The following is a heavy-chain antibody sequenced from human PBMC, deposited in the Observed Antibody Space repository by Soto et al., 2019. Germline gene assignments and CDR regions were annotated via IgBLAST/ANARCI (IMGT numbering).Heavy chain of an antibody. V-gene: IGHV3-53*01. D-gene: IGHD4-17*01. CDR2: IYSGGST. Sequence: EVQLVESGGGLIQPGGSLRLSCAASGFTVTNKYMTWVRQAPGQGLEWVSVIYSGGSTSYADSVKGRFTISRDNSKNILYRQMHSLRAEDTAVYYCARVDYGDYGWYFDLWGRGTLVTVSS. CDR1: GFTVTNKY. CDR3: ARVDYGDYGWYFDL. J-gene: IGHJ2*01.